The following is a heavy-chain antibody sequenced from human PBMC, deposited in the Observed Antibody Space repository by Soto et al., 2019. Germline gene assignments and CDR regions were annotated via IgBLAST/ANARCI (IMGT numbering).Heavy chain of an antibody. Sequence: EVHLVESGGGLVKPGESLRLSCAASGFRFSDYSMNWVRQVPGKGLEWVSSISSNSGYTLYTDSVKGRFTISRDNAKSSLYLQMSSLRDEDTAVYYCTRGSYGAYDYWGQGTLVTVSS. CDR2: ISSNSGYT. V-gene: IGHV3-21*06. J-gene: IGHJ4*02. D-gene: IGHD4-17*01. CDR1: GFRFSDYS. CDR3: TRGSYGAYDY.